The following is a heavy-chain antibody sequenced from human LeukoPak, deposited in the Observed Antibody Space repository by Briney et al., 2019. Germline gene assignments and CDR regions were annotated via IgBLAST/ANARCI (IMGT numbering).Heavy chain of an antibody. D-gene: IGHD6-13*01. J-gene: IGHJ4*02. V-gene: IGHV4-38-2*02. Sequence: SETLSLTCTVSGYSISSGYYWGWIRQPPGKGLEWIGRIYPSGSTNYNPSLKSRVTISLDTSKNQFSLKLSSVTAADTAVYYCERDVLAAPGTFDYWGQGALVTVSS. CDR1: GYSISSGYY. CDR2: IYPSGST. CDR3: ERDVLAAPGTFDY.